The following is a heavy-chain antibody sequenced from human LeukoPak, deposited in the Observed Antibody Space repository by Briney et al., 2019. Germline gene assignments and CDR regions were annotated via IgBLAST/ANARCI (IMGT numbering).Heavy chain of an antibody. D-gene: IGHD6-13*01. CDR2: ISVSGNT. Sequence: GGSLRLSCAASGFTLSSYAMSWVRQGPGKGLEWVSAISVSGNTYHADSVEGRFTISRDSSKNTLYLQMNSLRAGDAAVYYCAKMTIAAAGTVYWGQGTLVTVSS. V-gene: IGHV3-23*01. J-gene: IGHJ4*02. CDR3: AKMTIAAAGTVY. CDR1: GFTLSSYA.